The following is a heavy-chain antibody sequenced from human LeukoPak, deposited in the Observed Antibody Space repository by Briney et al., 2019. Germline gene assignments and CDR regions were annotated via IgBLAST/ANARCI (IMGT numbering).Heavy chain of an antibody. CDR1: EFTFTNYG. D-gene: IGHD5-24*01. V-gene: IGHV3-30-3*01. CDR3: ANLMATITPFDY. CDR2: ISNDGTDK. J-gene: IGHJ4*02. Sequence: GGSLRLSCVASEFTFTNYGMHWVRQAPGKGLEWVAVISNDGTDKYYADSVKGRFTISRDNSKNTLYLQMNSLRAEDTAVYYCANLMATITPFDYWGQGTLVTVSS.